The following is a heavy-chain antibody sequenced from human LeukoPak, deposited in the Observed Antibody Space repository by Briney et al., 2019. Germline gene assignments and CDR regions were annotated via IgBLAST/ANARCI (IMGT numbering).Heavy chain of an antibody. CDR3: ARDHPYGESGHYERFDY. J-gene: IGHJ4*02. CDR2: IIPILGIA. D-gene: IGHD3-3*01. Sequence: ASVKVSCKASGGTFSSYAISWVRQAPGQGLEWMGRIIPILGIANYALKFQGRVTITADKSTSTAYMELSSLRSEDTAVYYCARDHPYGESGHYERFDYWDQGTLVTVSS. V-gene: IGHV1-69*04. CDR1: GGTFSSYA.